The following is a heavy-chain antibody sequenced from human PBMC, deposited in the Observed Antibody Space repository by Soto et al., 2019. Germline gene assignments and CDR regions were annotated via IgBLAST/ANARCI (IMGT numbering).Heavy chain of an antibody. J-gene: IGHJ4*02. V-gene: IGHV3-30*18. CDR1: GVTFSNYD. D-gene: IGHD2-15*01. CDR3: AKAAATYYCSGGYCYNYYFDS. Sequence: GGSLGLSCAASGVTFSNYDMHWARQAPGKGLEWVAVISYDGSNKYYADSVRGRFTISRDNSKNTLYLQMNSLRADDTAVYYCAKAAATYYCSGGYCYNYYFDSWGQGTLVTVSS. CDR2: ISYDGSNK.